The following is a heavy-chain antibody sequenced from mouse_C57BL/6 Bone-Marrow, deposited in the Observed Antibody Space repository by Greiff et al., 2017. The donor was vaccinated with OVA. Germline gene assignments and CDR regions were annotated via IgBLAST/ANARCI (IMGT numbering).Heavy chain of an antibody. D-gene: IGHD1-1*01. CDR1: EYEFPSHD. Sequence: EVQLQQSGGGLVQPGESLKLSCESTEYEFPSHDMSWVRKTPEKRLELVAAINSDGGSTYYPDTMERRFIISRDNTKKSLYLQMSSLRSEDTALYYCARPGYYGSSYFWGQGTTLTVSS. CDR2: INSDGGST. J-gene: IGHJ2*01. V-gene: IGHV5-2*01. CDR3: ARPGYYGSSYF.